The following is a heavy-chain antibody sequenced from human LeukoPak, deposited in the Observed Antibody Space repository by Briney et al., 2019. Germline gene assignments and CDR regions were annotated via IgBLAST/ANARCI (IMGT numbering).Heavy chain of an antibody. J-gene: IGHJ1*01. Sequence: GGSLRLSCAASGFTFSSYAMSWVRQAPGKGLEWVSAISGSGGSTYYADSVKGRFTISRGNSKNTLYLQMNSLRAEDTAVYYCAKDRDREYFQHWGQGTLVTVSS. CDR1: GFTFSSYA. CDR2: ISGSGGST. V-gene: IGHV3-23*01. CDR3: AKDRDREYFQH.